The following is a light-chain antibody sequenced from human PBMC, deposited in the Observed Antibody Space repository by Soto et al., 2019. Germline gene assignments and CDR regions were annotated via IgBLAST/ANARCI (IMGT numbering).Light chain of an antibody. J-gene: IGKJ1*01. CDR3: QQCDTSPWT. CDR2: GAF. V-gene: IGKV3-20*01. Sequence: EIALTQSPDTLSLSPGERATLSCRASQSVSSYLAWYQQKPGQAPRLLIYGAFSRATGIPDRFSGSGSGTDFTLAISRLEPGDSAVYFCQQCDTSPWTFGQGTKVEIK. CDR1: QSVSSY.